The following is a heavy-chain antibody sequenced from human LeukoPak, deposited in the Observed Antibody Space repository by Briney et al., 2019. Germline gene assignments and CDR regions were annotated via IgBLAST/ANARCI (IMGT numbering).Heavy chain of an antibody. CDR2: FYYTGST. J-gene: IGHJ4*02. CDR1: GVSIDSYH. CDR3: AGRTAATTRPFDY. Sequence: PSETLSLTCSVSGVSIDSYHWSWIRQPPGKGLEWIGYFYYTGSTNYSPSFEGRVTISEDTSKTQSSLRLTSVTAADTAVYYCAGRTAATTRPFDYWGQGTLVTASS. V-gene: IGHV4-59*01. D-gene: IGHD2-21*02.